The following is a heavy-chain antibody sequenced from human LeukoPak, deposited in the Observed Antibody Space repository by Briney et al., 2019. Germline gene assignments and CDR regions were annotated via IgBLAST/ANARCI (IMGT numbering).Heavy chain of an antibody. V-gene: IGHV1-2*06. CDR2: INPNSGGT. D-gene: IGHD6-19*01. CDR1: GYTFTGYY. CDR3: ARDRRIAVADNNWFDP. Sequence: ASVKVSCKASGYTFTGYYMHWVRQAPGQGLEWMGRINPNSGGTNYAQKFQGRVTMTRDTSISTAYMELSRLRSDDTAVYYCARDRRIAVADNNWFDPWGQGTLVTVSS. J-gene: IGHJ5*02.